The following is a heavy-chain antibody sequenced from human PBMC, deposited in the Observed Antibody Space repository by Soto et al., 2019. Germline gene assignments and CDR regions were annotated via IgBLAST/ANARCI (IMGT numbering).Heavy chain of an antibody. D-gene: IGHD2-2*01. Sequence: ASVKVSCKASGYTFTSYYMHCVRQAPGQVLEWMGIINPSGGSTSYAQKFQGRVTMTRDTSTSTVYMELSSLRSEDTAVYYCASSIRDCSSTSCYGDLDRYYFDYWGQGTLVTVSS. CDR2: INPSGGST. CDR3: ASSIRDCSSTSCYGDLDRYYFDY. CDR1: GYTFTSYY. V-gene: IGHV1-46*01. J-gene: IGHJ4*02.